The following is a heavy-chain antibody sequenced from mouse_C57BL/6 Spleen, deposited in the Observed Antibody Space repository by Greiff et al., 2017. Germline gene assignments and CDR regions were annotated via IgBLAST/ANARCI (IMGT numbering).Heavy chain of an antibody. V-gene: IGHV1-50*01. Sequence: QVQLQQPGAELVKPGASVKLSCKASGYTFTSYWMQWVKQRPGQGLEWIGEIDPSDGYTNYNQKFKGKATLTVDPSSSTAYMQLLRLTSEASAVYYCARSGAGKGYVGYWGQGTTLTVSS. J-gene: IGHJ2*01. CDR3: ARSGAGKGYVGY. CDR2: IDPSDGYT. CDR1: GYTFTSYW. D-gene: IGHD2-14*01.